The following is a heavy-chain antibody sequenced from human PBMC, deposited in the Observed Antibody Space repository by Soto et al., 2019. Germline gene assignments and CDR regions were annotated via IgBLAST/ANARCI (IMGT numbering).Heavy chain of an antibody. CDR2: ISYDGGST. CDR3: AKDIYCSGGSCYPGGYYYYYGMDV. V-gene: IGHV3-43*01. J-gene: IGHJ6*02. CDR1: GFTFSSYS. Sequence: GGSLRLSCAASGFTFSSYSMNWVRQAPGKGLEWVSSISYDGGSTYYADSVKGRLTISRDNSKNSLYLQMNSLRTEDTALYYCAKDIYCSGGSCYPGGYYYYYGMDVWGQGTTVTVSS. D-gene: IGHD2-15*01.